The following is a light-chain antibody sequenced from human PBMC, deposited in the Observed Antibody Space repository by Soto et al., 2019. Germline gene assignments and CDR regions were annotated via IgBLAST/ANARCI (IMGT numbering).Light chain of an antibody. CDR1: QSVSSGY. Sequence: EIVLTQSPGTLSLSPGDGATLSCRASQSVSSGYLAWYQQKPGQAPRLLIYGASRRATGIPDRFSGSGSGTDFTLSISRLEPEDFAVYWCQHYCNSPTFGQGTKVQIK. CDR2: GAS. V-gene: IGKV3-20*01. J-gene: IGKJ1*01. CDR3: QHYCNSPT.